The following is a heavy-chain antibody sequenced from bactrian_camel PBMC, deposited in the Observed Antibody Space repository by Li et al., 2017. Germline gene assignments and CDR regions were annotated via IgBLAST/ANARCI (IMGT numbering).Heavy chain of an antibody. CDR2: IYSDGSNT. V-gene: IGHV3-2*01. CDR3: ATASVTLTRTPRYFRY. J-gene: IGHJ6*01. Sequence: HVQLVESGGGLVQFGGSLRLSCAASGFTFSSYYMSWVRQAPGKGLEWVSSIYSDGSNTYYADSVKGRFTISRDNAKNALYLQMNSLKTEDTAVYYCATASVTLTRTPRYFRYWGQGTQVTVS. D-gene: IGHD1*01. CDR1: GFTFSSYY.